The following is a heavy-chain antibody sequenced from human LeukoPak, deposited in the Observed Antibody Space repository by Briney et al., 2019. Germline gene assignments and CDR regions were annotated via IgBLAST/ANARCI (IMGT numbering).Heavy chain of an antibody. CDR3: AKGSTMVRGVIIDY. D-gene: IGHD3-10*01. CDR2: ISWNSGSI. Sequence: GRSLRLSCAASGFTFDDYAMHWVRQAPGKGLEWVSGISWNSGSIGYADSVKGRFTISRDNAKNSLYLQMNSLRAEDTALYYCAKGSTMVRGVIIDYWGQGTLVTVSS. J-gene: IGHJ4*02. CDR1: GFTFDDYA. V-gene: IGHV3-9*01.